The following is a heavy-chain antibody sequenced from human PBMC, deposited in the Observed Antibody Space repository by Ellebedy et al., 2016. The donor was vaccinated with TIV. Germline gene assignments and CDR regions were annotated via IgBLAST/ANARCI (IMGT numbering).Heavy chain of an antibody. D-gene: IGHD3-9*01. Sequence: SETLSLXXAVSGGSISSGGYSWSWIRQPPGKGLEWIGYIYHSGSTYYNPSLKSRVTISVDRSKNQFSLKLSSVTAADTAVYYCARLNYDILTGYYAPYGMDVWGQGTTVTVSS. CDR3: ARLNYDILTGYYAPYGMDV. CDR1: GGSISSGGYS. J-gene: IGHJ6*02. V-gene: IGHV4-30-2*01. CDR2: IYHSGST.